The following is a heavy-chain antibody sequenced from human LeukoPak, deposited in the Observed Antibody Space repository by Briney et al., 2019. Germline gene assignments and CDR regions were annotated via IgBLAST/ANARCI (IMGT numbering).Heavy chain of an antibody. CDR1: TFSLSGYA. CDR2: VDGGASRT. Sequence: GGSLRLSCAASTFSLSGYAMIWVRQAPGKGLEWVATVDGGASRTYYADSVRGRFTISRDTSDNTLYLQMNNLRAADTAVYYCAKSREYFDVLSAFDSWGQGALVTVSS. CDR3: AKSREYFDVLSAFDS. D-gene: IGHD3-3*01. J-gene: IGHJ4*02. V-gene: IGHV3-23*01.